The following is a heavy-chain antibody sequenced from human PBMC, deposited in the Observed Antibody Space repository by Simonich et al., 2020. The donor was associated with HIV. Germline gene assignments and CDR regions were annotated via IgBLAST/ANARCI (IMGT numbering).Heavy chain of an antibody. J-gene: IGHJ4*02. CDR2: INHSGST. V-gene: IGHV4-34*01. D-gene: IGHD2-2*01. CDR3: ARGFYQRLYYFDY. Sequence: QVQLQQWGAGLLKPSETLSLTCAVYGGSFSGYYWSWIRQPPGKGLGWIGEINHSGSTNYNPSLKSRVTISVDTAKNQFSLKVSSVTAADTAVYYCARGFYQRLYYFDYWGQGTLVTVSS. CDR1: GGSFSGYY.